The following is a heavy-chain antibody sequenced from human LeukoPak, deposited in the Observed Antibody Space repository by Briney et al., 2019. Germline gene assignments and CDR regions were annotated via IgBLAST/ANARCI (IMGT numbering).Heavy chain of an antibody. V-gene: IGHV3-11*04. D-gene: IGHD6-19*01. J-gene: IGHJ4*02. CDR3: ARDLSAVAGRDRTDY. Sequence: PGGSLRLSCAASGFSFSDYYMSWVRQAPGRGLEWLSSISSSGTTIYDADSVKGRFTISRDKTKNSMYLQMNSLRAEDTAVYYCARDLSAVAGRDRTDYWGQGTLVTVSS. CDR2: ISSSGTTI. CDR1: GFSFSDYY.